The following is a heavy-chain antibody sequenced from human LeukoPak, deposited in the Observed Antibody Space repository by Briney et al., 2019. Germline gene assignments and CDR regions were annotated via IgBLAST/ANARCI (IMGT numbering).Heavy chain of an antibody. J-gene: IGHJ3*02. CDR2: IIPIFGST. D-gene: IGHD2-15*01. CDR3: ARDSPIPNPDCTGGTCLPMGGPFDI. V-gene: IGHV1-69*06. Sequence: SVKVSCKASGGIFTTYAINWVRDAPGQGLECMGRIIPIFGSTNYAQTFQRRATITADKSTSTAYMELSSLRSEHTAMYYCARDSPIPNPDCTGGTCLPMGGPFDIWGQGTRVTVSS. CDR1: GGIFTTYA.